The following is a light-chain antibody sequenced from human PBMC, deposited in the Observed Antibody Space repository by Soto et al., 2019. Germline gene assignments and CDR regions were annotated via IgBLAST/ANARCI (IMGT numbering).Light chain of an antibody. V-gene: IGLV2-8*01. CDR3: SSYAGSSNV. J-gene: IGLJ1*01. CDR2: EVN. Sequence: QSALTQPPPASGSLGQPVAISCPGPSSDVGGYNYVSWYQQHPGKAPKLMIYEVNKRPSGVPDRFSGSKSGNTASLTVSGLQAEDEADYYCSSYAGSSNVFGPGTKVTVL. CDR1: SSDVGGYNY.